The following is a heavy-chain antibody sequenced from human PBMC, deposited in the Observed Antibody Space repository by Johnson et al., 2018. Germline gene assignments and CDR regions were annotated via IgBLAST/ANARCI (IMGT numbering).Heavy chain of an antibody. Sequence: EVQLLESGGGVVRPGGSLRLSCAASGFTFDDYGMSWVRQAPGKGLEWVSGINWNGGSTGYADSVRGRLTISIDNAKNSLYLQMNSLRAEDTALYYCARAQRGQVVVAAYYYYGMDAWGQGTTVTVSS. CDR1: GFTFDDYG. CDR2: INWNGGST. D-gene: IGHD2-15*01. J-gene: IGHJ6*02. CDR3: ARAQRGQVVVAAYYYYGMDA. V-gene: IGHV3-20*04.